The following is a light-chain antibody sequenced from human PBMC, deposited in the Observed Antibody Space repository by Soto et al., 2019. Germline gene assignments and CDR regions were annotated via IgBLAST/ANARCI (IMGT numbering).Light chain of an antibody. Sequence: EIVMTQSPATLSVSPGERATLSCRASQSVRSNLAWFQQKPGQAPRLLVYGASARATGIPARFSGSGSGTEFTLTISSLQSEDLAVYYCQQYNNWHPWTFGPGTKVEIK. CDR2: GAS. CDR3: QQYNNWHPWT. V-gene: IGKV3-15*01. CDR1: QSVRSN. J-gene: IGKJ1*01.